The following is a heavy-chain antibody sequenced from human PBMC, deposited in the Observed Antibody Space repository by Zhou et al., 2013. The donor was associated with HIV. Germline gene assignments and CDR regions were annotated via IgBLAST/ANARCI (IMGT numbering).Heavy chain of an antibody. J-gene: IGHJ6*03. Sequence: QVKLVQSGAAVKKPGSSLKVSCKASGGTFNKFAINWVRQAPGQGLEWLGGIIPMYGTPNYAQKFQGRITLTTDESTTTANMELSSLRSDDTAVYYCAIVLPADPYYYYYVHGRLGPRDHGLRLL. D-gene: IGHD3-10*01. CDR1: GGTFNKFA. CDR3: AIVLPADPYYYYYVHGR. CDR2: IIPMYGTP. V-gene: IGHV1-69*05.